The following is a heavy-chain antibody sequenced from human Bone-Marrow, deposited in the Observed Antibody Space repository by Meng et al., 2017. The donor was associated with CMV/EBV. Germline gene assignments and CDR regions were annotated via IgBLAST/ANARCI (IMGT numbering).Heavy chain of an antibody. CDR1: GFTFSSYW. CDR3: ARGGAARFWIY. J-gene: IGHJ4*02. V-gene: IGHV3-7*01. D-gene: IGHD6-6*01. CDR2: IKQDGSEK. Sequence: GESLKISCAASGFTFSSYWMSWVRQAPGKGLEWVANIKQDGSEKYYVDSVKGRFTISRDNAKNSLYLQMNSLRAEDTAVYYCARGGAARFWIYWGQGTLVTVSS.